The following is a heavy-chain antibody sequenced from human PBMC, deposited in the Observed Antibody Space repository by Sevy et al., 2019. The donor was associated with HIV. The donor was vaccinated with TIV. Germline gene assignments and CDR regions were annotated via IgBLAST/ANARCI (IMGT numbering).Heavy chain of an antibody. CDR3: ARKKVGMDV. Sequence: SETLSLTCTVSGGSISSYYWSWIRQPPGKGLEWIGYSYYSGSTNYNPSLKSRVTISVDTSKNQFSLKLSSVTAADTAVYYCARKKVGMDVWGQGTTVTVSS. V-gene: IGHV4-59*01. CDR1: GGSISSYY. J-gene: IGHJ6*02. CDR2: SYYSGST.